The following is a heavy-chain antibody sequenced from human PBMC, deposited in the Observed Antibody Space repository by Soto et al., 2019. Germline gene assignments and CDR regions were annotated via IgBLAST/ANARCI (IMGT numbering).Heavy chain of an antibody. D-gene: IGHD6-13*01. V-gene: IGHV3-48*01. J-gene: IGHJ5*02. CDR3: ARHPERIAEIGWFDP. Sequence: EVQLVESGGGLVQPGGSLRLSCAASGFTFSSYSMNWVRQAPGKGLEWVSYISSSRSTIYYADSVKGRFTISRDNAKNSLYLQMNSLRAYDTAVYYCARHPERIAEIGWFDPWGQGTLVTVSS. CDR2: ISSSRSTI. CDR1: GFTFSSYS.